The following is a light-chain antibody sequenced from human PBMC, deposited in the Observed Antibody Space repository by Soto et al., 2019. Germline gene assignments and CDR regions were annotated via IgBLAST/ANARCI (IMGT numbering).Light chain of an antibody. CDR3: QQSFTTPS. J-gene: IGKJ5*01. V-gene: IGKV1-39*01. Sequence: DIQLTQSPSSLSGSVVDGFNITVRASQTVSSYLNWYQQKPGTVPKLLIYATSNLQSGVPSRFSGRGFGTDFTLTISSLQPEDFATYYCQQSFTTPSFGQGTRLEI. CDR2: ATS. CDR1: QTVSSY.